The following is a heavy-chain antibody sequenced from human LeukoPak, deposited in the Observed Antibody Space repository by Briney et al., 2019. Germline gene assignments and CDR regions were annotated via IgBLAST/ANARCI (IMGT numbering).Heavy chain of an antibody. V-gene: IGHV4-59*08. CDR2: IYYSGST. CDR3: ASPSGGRYRDDALDI. CDR1: GGSISSYY. Sequence: PSETLSLTCTVSGGSISSYYWSWIRQPPGKGLEWIGYIYYSGSTNYNPSLKSRVTMSVDTSKNQFSLKLRSVTAADTAVYYCASPSGGRYRDDALDIWGQGTMVTVSS. J-gene: IGHJ3*02. D-gene: IGHD3-10*01.